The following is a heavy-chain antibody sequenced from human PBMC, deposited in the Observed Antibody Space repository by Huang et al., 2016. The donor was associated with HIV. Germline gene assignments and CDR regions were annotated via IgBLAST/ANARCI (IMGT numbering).Heavy chain of an antibody. CDR2: FVPEHGET. CDR1: GYTLTELS. V-gene: IGHV1-24*01. CDR3: ATGFDTYYDI. J-gene: IGHJ3*02. Sequence: QVQLVQSGAEVKKPGASVKVSCKVSGYTLTELSIHWVRQVPGKGLEWMVGFVPEHGETNHAQHFQRRVTMTEDTSTDTAYMELNSLRSEDTAVYYCATGFDTYYDIWGQGTMVIASS. D-gene: IGHD2-21*01.